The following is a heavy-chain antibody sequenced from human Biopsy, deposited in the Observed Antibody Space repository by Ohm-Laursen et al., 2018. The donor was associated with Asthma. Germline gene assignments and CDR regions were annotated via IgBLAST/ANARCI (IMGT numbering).Heavy chain of an antibody. CDR2: IMPIFGTP. V-gene: IGHV1-69*13. CDR1: GGTFSRYA. D-gene: IGHD2-21*01. CDR3: ARSYCGGDCYSPFDY. J-gene: IGHJ4*02. Sequence: ASVKVSCKASGGTFSRYAISWVRQAPGQGLEWMGGIMPIFGTPNYAQKFQHRLTITADDSTTTVYMELSNLKLEDTAVYFCARSYCGGDCYSPFDYWGQGSLVTVSS.